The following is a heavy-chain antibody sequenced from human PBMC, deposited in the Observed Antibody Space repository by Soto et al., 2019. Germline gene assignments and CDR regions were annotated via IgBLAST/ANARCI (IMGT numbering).Heavy chain of an antibody. CDR3: AKDYASTWYLYFDP. CDR1: GFSFSNFA. V-gene: IGHV3-23*01. D-gene: IGHD6-13*01. Sequence: GGALRLSCAASGFSFSNFAMSWVRHAPGTGLEWVSSTSGSGDKTYYLDSVKSRFTISRDNSKNTLYLHMNSLGAEDTAVYCCAKDYASTWYLYFDPWGQGTLVTVSS. J-gene: IGHJ5*02. CDR2: TSGSGDKT.